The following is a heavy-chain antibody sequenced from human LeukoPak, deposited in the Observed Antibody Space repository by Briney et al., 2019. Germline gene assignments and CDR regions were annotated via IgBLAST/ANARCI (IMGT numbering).Heavy chain of an antibody. Sequence: ASVKVSCKASGYTFTGYYMHWVRQAPGQGLEWMGFISADNGNTNYAQKFQGRVTMTTDTSTSTAYMELRGLRADDTAVYYCARCGATVTMFFDYWGQGTLVTVSS. CDR3: ARCGATVTMFFDY. CDR1: GYTFTGYY. V-gene: IGHV1-18*04. D-gene: IGHD4-17*01. CDR2: ISADNGNT. J-gene: IGHJ4*02.